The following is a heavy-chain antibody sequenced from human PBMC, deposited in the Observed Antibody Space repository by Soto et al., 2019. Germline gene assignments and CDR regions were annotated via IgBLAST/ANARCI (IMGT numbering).Heavy chain of an antibody. CDR2: IYYSGST. CDR3: ARHRAYDSSGYLGYYYGMDV. Sequence: SETLSLTCTVSGGSISSSSYYWGWIRQPPGKGLEWIGSIYYSGSTYYNPSLKSRVTISVDTSKNQFSLKLSSVTAADTAVYYCARHRAYDSSGYLGYYYGMDVWGQGTTVTVSS. D-gene: IGHD3-22*01. CDR1: GGSISSSSYY. V-gene: IGHV4-39*01. J-gene: IGHJ6*02.